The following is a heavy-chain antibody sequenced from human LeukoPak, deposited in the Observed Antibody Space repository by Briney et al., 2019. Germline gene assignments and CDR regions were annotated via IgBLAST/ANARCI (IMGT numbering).Heavy chain of an antibody. CDR1: GDIVSSNSAV. V-gene: IGHV6-1*01. CDR2: TYYRSKWYS. Sequence: SQTLSLTCAISGDIVSSNSAVWDWIRQSPSRGLEWLGRTYYRSKWYSDYAVSVKSRITINPDTSKNQFSLQLNSVTPEDTAVYYCARGWSNFDNWGQGTLVTVSS. D-gene: IGHD6-19*01. CDR3: ARGWSNFDN. J-gene: IGHJ4*02.